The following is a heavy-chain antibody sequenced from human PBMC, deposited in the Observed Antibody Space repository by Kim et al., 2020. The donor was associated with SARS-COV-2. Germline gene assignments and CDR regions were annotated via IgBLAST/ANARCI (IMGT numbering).Heavy chain of an antibody. CDR1: GFTFSNYA. CDR2: ISGDGRST. J-gene: IGHJ5*02. V-gene: IGHV3-23*01. CDR3: VGDRDAS. Sequence: GGSLRLSCAASGFTFSNYAMYWVRQAPGKGLECVSDISGDGRSTYYADSVKGRFTISRDNSKSTLYLQMNSLRVEDTAMYYCVGDRDASWGQGTLVTVSS.